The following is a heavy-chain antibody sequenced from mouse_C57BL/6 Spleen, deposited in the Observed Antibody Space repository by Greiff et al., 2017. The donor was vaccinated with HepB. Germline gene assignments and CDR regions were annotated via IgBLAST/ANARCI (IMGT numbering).Heavy chain of an antibody. D-gene: IGHD2-5*01. CDR2: ISNLAYSI. Sequence: EVQLVESGGGLVQPGGSLKLSCAASGFTFSDYGMAWVRQAPRKGPEWVAFISNLAYSIYYADTVTGRFTISRENAKNTLYLEMSSLRSEDTAMYYCARVYSNYEVWFAYWGQGTLVTVSA. CDR3: ARVYSNYEVWFAY. J-gene: IGHJ3*01. V-gene: IGHV5-15*01. CDR1: GFTFSDYG.